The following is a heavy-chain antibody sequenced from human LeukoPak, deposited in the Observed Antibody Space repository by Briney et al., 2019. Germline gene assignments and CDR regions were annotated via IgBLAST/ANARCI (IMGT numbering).Heavy chain of an antibody. CDR2: ISSSSSYI. J-gene: IGHJ4*02. V-gene: IGHV3-21*04. D-gene: IGHD3-10*01. CDR1: GFTFSSYS. Sequence: GGSLRLSCAASGFTFSSYSMNWVRQAPGKGLEWVSSISSSSSYIYYADSVKGRFTISRDNAKNSLYLQMNSLRAEDTAVYYCAKAIRWFGELSYRDVDYWGQGTLVTVSS. CDR3: AKAIRWFGELSYRDVDY.